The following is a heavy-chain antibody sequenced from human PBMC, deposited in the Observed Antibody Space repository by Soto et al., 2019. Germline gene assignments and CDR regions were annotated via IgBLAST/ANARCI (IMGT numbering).Heavy chain of an antibody. D-gene: IGHD3-22*01. J-gene: IGHJ4*02. Sequence: QVQLVQSGAEVKKPGSSVKVSCKASGGTFSSYAISWVRQAPGQGLEWMGGIIPIFGTANYAQKFQGRVTITADESTSTAYMELSSLRSEDTAVYYCARGYYYDSSGCYSNAYYFDYWGQGTLVTVSS. V-gene: IGHV1-69*01. CDR3: ARGYYYDSSGCYSNAYYFDY. CDR2: IIPIFGTA. CDR1: GGTFSSYA.